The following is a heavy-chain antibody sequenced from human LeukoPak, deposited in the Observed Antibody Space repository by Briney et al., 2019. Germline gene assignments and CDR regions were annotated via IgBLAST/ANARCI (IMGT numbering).Heavy chain of an antibody. CDR1: GYTFTSYG. J-gene: IGHJ6*02. D-gene: IGHD3-9*01. CDR2: MNPNSGNT. CDR3: ARISSPNYDILTGYHYYYYGMDV. V-gene: IGHV1-8*02. Sequence: ASVKVSCKASGYTFTSYGISWVRQAPGQGLEWMGWMNPNSGNTGYAQKFQGRVTMTRNTSISTAYMELSSLRSEDTAVYYCARISSPNYDILTGYHYYYYGMDVWGQGTTVTVSS.